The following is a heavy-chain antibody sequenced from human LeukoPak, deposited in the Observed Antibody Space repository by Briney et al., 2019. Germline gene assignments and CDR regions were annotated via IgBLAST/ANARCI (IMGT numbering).Heavy chain of an antibody. V-gene: IGHV1-46*01. D-gene: IGHD1-26*01. Sequence: GASVKVSCKASGYTFTYHYIHLVRQVPGQGLEWMGIINPSNGNTNYAQKFQGRVTMTRDTSTSTVYMELNSLGSEDTAVYYCARESDSGKDFDCWAREPWSPSPQ. CDR2: INPSNGNT. CDR3: ARESDSGKDFDC. J-gene: IGHJ4*02. CDR1: GYTFTYHY.